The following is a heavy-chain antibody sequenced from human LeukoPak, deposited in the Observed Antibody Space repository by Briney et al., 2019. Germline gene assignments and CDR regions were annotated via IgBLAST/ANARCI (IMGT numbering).Heavy chain of an antibody. CDR3: ARRGSGSYSPFDY. Sequence: SETLSLTCTVSAGSISSYYRSWVRQPPGRGLEWIGHIYYSGSTNYNPSLKSRVTISVDTSKNQFSLKLRSVTAADTAVYYCARRGSGSYSPFDYWGQGTLDTVSS. D-gene: IGHD3-10*01. V-gene: IGHV4-59*08. CDR1: AGSISSYY. CDR2: IYYSGST. J-gene: IGHJ4*02.